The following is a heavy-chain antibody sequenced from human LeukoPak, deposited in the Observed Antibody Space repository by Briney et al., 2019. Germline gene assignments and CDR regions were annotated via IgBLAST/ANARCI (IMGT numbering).Heavy chain of an antibody. V-gene: IGHV3-7*01. CDR1: GLTFSRDW. CDR3: ATYSSLNTREFQY. CDR2: IRQDGGET. D-gene: IGHD3-22*01. Sequence: GSLRLSCEASGLTFSRDWMGWVRQAPGKGLEWVANIRQDGGETYYGDSVKGRFIISRDSAKNSLFLQMNRLRAEDTAVYYCATYSSLNTREFQYWGQGTLVTVSP. J-gene: IGHJ1*01.